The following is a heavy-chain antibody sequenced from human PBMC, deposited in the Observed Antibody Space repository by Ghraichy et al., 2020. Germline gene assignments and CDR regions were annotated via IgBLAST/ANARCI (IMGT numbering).Heavy chain of an antibody. CDR1: GFTFSSYA. V-gene: IGHV3-23*01. J-gene: IGHJ1*01. Sequence: GGSLRLSCAASGFTFSSYAMSWVRQAPGKGLEWVSAISGSGGSTYYADSVKGRLTISRDNSKNTLYLRMNSLRAEDTAVYYCAKWLAVAGQPYFQHWGQGTLVTVSS. CDR2: ISGSGGST. D-gene: IGHD6-19*01. CDR3: AKWLAVAGQPYFQH.